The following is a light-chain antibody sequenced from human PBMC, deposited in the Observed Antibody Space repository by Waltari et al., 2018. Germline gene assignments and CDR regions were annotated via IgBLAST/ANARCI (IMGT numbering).Light chain of an antibody. CDR2: VHSGGTQ. CDR3: QTWGTGVHVV. CDR1: SGHRNYA. J-gene: IGLJ2*01. Sequence: QVVLTQSPSASASRGASVKLTCTLSSGHRNYAIAWHQPQPGKGPRFLMKVHSGGTQFKGDGIPDRFTGSSSGSERYLTISSLQSDDEADYYCQTWGTGVHVVFGGGTKLTVL. V-gene: IGLV4-69*01.